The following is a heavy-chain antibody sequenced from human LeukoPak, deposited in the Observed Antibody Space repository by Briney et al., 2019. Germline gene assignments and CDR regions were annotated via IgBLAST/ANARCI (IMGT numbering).Heavy chain of an antibody. CDR1: GGSISSSSYY. CDR3: ARHVGIAAAGTGWFDP. V-gene: IGHV4-39*01. CDR2: IYYSGST. J-gene: IGHJ5*02. D-gene: IGHD6-13*01. Sequence: SETLSLTCTVSGGSISSSSYYWGWIRQPPGKGLEWIGSIYYSGSTYYNPSLKSRVTISVDTSKNQFSLKLSSVTAADMAVYYCARHVGIAAAGTGWFDPWGQGTLVTVSS.